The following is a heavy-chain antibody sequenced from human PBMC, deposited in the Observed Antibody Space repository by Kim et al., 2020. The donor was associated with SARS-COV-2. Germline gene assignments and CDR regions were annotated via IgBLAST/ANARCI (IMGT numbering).Heavy chain of an antibody. D-gene: IGHD3-22*01. CDR1: GFTFSSYA. CDR3: AKDGDSSGYYSDPYFQH. CDR2: ISGSGGST. V-gene: IGHV3-23*01. J-gene: IGHJ1*01. Sequence: GGSLRLSCAASGFTFSSYAMSWVRQAPGKGLEWVSAISGSGGSTYYADSVKGRFTISRDNSKNTLYLQMNSLRAEDTAVYYCAKDGDSSGYYSDPYFQHWGQGTLVTVSS.